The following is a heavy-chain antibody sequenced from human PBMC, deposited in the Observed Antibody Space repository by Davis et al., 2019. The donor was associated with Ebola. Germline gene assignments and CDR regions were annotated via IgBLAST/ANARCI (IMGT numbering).Heavy chain of an antibody. D-gene: IGHD1-14*01. Sequence: GESLKISCAASGFTFSSYSMNWVRQAPGKGLEWVSSISSSSSYIYYADSVKGRFTISRDNAKNSLYLQMNSLRAEDTAVYYCARDLGPKPGYYYYGMDVWGQGTTVTVSS. CDR3: ARDLGPKPGYYYYGMDV. J-gene: IGHJ6*02. CDR2: ISSSSSYI. CDR1: GFTFSSYS. V-gene: IGHV3-21*01.